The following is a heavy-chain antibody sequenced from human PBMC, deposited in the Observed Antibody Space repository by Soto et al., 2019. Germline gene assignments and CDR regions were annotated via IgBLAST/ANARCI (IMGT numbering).Heavy chain of an antibody. CDR2: VYYDGST. V-gene: IGHV4-59*01. CDR3: VSYDRQSGRYALDY. Sequence: SETLSLTCIVSGSSIIYYYWSWIRQPPGKGLEWIGDVYYDGSTNYNPSLESRDTMSIDTYKNQFSLKLSSVIADDTAVYYCVSYDRQSGRYALDYWGQGTLVTVSS. D-gene: IGHD3-10*01. CDR1: GSSIIYYY. J-gene: IGHJ4*02.